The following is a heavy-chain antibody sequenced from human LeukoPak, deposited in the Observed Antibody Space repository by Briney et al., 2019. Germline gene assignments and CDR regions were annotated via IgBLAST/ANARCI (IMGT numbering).Heavy chain of an antibody. D-gene: IGHD6-13*01. Sequence: GRSLRLSCAASGFTFSSYGMHWVRQAPGKGLEWVAVIWYDGSNKYYADSVNGRFTISRDNSKNTLYLQMNSLRAEETAVYYWAKERIIAAADKWQWDYWGQGTLVTVSS. CDR1: GFTFSSYG. V-gene: IGHV3-33*06. J-gene: IGHJ4*02. CDR3: AKERIIAAADKWQWDY. CDR2: IWYDGSNK.